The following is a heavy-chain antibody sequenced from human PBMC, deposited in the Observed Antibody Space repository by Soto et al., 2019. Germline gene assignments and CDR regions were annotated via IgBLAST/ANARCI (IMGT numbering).Heavy chain of an antibody. J-gene: IGHJ6*02. D-gene: IGHD5-18*01. CDR3: AVWDTAMDDYYYGMDV. Sequence: QVQLVESGGGVVQPGRSLRLSCAASGFTFSSYGMHWVRQAPGKGLEWVAVISYDGSNKYYADSVKGRFTISRDNSKNTLYPKMNSLRAEDTAVYYCAVWDTAMDDYYYGMDVWGQGTTVTVSS. CDR2: ISYDGSNK. V-gene: IGHV3-30*03. CDR1: GFTFSSYG.